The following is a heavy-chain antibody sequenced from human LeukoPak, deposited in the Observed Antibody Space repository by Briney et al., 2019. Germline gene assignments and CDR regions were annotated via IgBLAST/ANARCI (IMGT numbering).Heavy chain of an antibody. Sequence: GGSLRLSCAASGFTFNSYAMSWVRQAPGKGLEWVSAISGSGGSTYYADSVKGRFTISRDNSKNTLDLQMNSLRAEDTAVYYCANGFWSGYLDYWGQGTLVTVSS. CDR2: ISGSGGST. V-gene: IGHV3-23*01. CDR1: GFTFNSYA. CDR3: ANGFWSGYLDY. D-gene: IGHD3-3*01. J-gene: IGHJ4*02.